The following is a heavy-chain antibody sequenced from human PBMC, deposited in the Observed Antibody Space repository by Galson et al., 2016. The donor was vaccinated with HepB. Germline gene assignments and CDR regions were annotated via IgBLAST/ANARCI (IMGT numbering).Heavy chain of an antibody. D-gene: IGHD2-2*01. J-gene: IGHJ4*02. CDR1: GFTVSSNY. CDR2: IYSGGNT. CDR3: ARTLGYCSSTSCYHYFDY. V-gene: IGHV3-66*02. Sequence: SLRLSCAASGFTVSSNYMSWARQAPGKGLEWVSVIYSGGNTYYTASVKGRFTASRDNSKNTLYLQMNSLRAEDTAVYYCARTLGYCSSTSCYHYFDYWGQGTLVTVSS.